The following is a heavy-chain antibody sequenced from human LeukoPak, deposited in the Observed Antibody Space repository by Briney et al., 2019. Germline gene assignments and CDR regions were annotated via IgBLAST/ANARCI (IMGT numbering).Heavy chain of an antibody. V-gene: IGHV4-59*12. D-gene: IGHD5-12*01. CDR2: IYYSGST. J-gene: IGHJ4*02. CDR3: ARILGGGYDYLYYFDY. CDR1: GGSISSYY. Sequence: RPSETLSLTCTVSGGSISSYYWSWIRQPPGKGLEWIGYIYYSGSTNYNPSLKSRVTISVDTSKNQFSLKLSSVTAADTAVYYCARILGGGYDYLYYFDYWGQGTLVTVSS.